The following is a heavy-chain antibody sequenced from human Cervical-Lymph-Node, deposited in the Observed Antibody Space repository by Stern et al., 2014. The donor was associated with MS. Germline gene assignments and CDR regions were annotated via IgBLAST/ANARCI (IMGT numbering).Heavy chain of an antibody. CDR3: ARESPLVPATRGWFDP. V-gene: IGHV1-69*01. CDR2: IIPIFGTA. CDR1: GGTFSSYA. D-gene: IGHD2-15*01. J-gene: IGHJ5*02. Sequence: VQLVESGAEVKKPGSSVKGSCKASGGTFSSYAISWVRQAPGQGLEWMGGIIPIFGTANYAQKFQGRVTITADESTSTAYMELSSLRSEDTAVYYCARESPLVPATRGWFDPWGQGTLVTVSS.